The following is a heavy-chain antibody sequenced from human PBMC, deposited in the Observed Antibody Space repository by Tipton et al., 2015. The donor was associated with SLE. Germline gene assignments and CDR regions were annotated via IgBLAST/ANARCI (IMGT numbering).Heavy chain of an antibody. CDR2: INYSGNT. Sequence: TLSLTCAVYGGTFSGYYWSWIRQSPGKGLEWIGEINYSGNTKYNPSLKSRVTISVDTSKNQFSLNLNFMTAADTATYYCATSLNYYDSSGPEGWGQGTMVTVSS. V-gene: IGHV4-34*08. D-gene: IGHD3-22*01. J-gene: IGHJ3*01. CDR1: GGTFSGYY. CDR3: ATSLNYYDSSGPEG.